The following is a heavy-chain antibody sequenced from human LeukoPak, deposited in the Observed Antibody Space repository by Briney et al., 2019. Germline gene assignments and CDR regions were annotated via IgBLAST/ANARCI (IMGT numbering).Heavy chain of an antibody. CDR1: GGSISTYY. V-gene: IGHV4-59*01. J-gene: IGHJ3*02. Sequence: SETLSLTCTVSGGSISTYYWSWIRQPPGKGLDWIGYIHYSESTNYNPSLKSRVTISVDTSKNQFFLKLSSVTAADTAVYYCARVGFRTAFDIWGQGTMGTVSS. CDR3: ARVGFRTAFDI. CDR2: IHYSEST. D-gene: IGHD3-10*01.